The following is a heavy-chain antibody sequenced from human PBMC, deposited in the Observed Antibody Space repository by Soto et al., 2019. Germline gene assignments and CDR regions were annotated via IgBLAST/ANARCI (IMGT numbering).Heavy chain of an antibody. CDR2: INTDGTTT. J-gene: IGHJ4*02. D-gene: IGHD5-12*01. Sequence: GVSLRLSCSASGFTFSFWSYWIHWARQDPGKGLVWVSKINTDGTTTNYADSVKGRFTISRDNAKSTLYLQMTGLKAEDTAVYYCIKISYSDSSPDCWGQGTLVTVSS. V-gene: IGHV3-74*01. CDR1: GFTFSFWSYW. CDR3: IKISYSDSSPDC.